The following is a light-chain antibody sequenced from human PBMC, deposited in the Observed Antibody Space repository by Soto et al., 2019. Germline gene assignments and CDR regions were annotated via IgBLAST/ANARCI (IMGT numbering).Light chain of an antibody. CDR2: DVI. CDR3: TSYTPSATYG. CDR1: SSDVGRYNY. J-gene: IGLJ1*01. V-gene: IGLV2-14*03. Sequence: QSTLTQPASVSGSPGQSITISCTGTSSDVGRYNYVSWYQQHPGKAPTLIIYDVINRPSGVSHRFSASKSGNTASLTISGLQVEDEADYYCTSYTPSATYGIGTGTKVTVL.